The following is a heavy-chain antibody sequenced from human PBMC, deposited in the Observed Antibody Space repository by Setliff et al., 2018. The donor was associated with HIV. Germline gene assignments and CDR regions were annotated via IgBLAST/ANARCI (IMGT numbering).Heavy chain of an antibody. J-gene: IGHJ4*02. Sequence: GSLRLSCAASGFTFSSYAMSWVRQAPGKGLEWVSRINNDGIYPTYADSVKGRFTISRDNAKSTLYLQMDRLRREDTAIYYCVRDHMGMGGYWGQGTPVTVSS. V-gene: IGHV3-74*03. D-gene: IGHD3-16*01. CDR2: INNDGIYP. CDR3: VRDHMGMGGY. CDR1: GFTFSSYA.